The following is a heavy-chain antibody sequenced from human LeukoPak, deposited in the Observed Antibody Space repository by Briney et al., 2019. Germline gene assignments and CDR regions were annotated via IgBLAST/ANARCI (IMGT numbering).Heavy chain of an antibody. D-gene: IGHD2-15*01. CDR2: IRSSSDYI. CDR1: GFTLSSYT. Sequence: GGSLRLSCAASGFTLSSYTMNWVRQSPGKGLEWVSSIRSSSDYIYYADSLKGRFTISRDNAKNSLYLQMNSLRAEDTAVYYCARDAGDCSGGSCYGLDYWGQGTLVTVSS. J-gene: IGHJ4*02. V-gene: IGHV3-21*01. CDR3: ARDAGDCSGGSCYGLDY.